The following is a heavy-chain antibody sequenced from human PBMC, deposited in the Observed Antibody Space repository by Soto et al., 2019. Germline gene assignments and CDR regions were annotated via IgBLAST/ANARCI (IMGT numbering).Heavy chain of an antibody. CDR1: GYSFSSHW. Sequence: GESLKISCKGSGYSFSSHWIGWVRQMPGKGLEWMGIIYPGDSDTRFSPSFQGQVTISADKSISTAYLQWSSLKASDSAMYYCARFSARGYSSGWRWDWFDPWGQGTLVTVSS. CDR3: ARFSARGYSSGWRWDWFDP. V-gene: IGHV5-51*01. CDR2: IYPGDSDT. J-gene: IGHJ5*02. D-gene: IGHD6-19*01.